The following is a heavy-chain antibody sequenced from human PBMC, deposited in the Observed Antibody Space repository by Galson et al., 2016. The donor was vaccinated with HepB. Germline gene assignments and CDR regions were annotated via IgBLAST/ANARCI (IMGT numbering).Heavy chain of an antibody. Sequence: SLRLSCAASGFTFSSYWMSWVRQAPGKGLEWVANVKRDGSERYSVDSVKGRFTIPRDNATNSLFLQMNSLRLEDTAVYYCARGANRGRPFDYWGQGTLVTVSS. CDR1: GFTFSSYW. V-gene: IGHV3-7*03. CDR2: VKRDGSER. D-gene: IGHD3-10*01. CDR3: ARGANRGRPFDY. J-gene: IGHJ4*02.